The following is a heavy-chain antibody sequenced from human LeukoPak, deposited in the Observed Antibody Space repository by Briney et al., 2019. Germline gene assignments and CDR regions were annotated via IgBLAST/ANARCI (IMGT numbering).Heavy chain of an antibody. V-gene: IGHV4-59*12. J-gene: IGHJ6*03. D-gene: IGHD5-18*01. Sequence: SETLSLTCTVSGGSISSYYWSWIRQPPGKGLEWIGYIYYSGGTNYNPSLKSRVTISVDTSKNQFSLKLSSVTAAGTAVYYCARDHSERGYSYPDYYYYYYMDVWGKGTTVTISS. CDR1: GGSISSYY. CDR2: IYYSGGT. CDR3: ARDHSERGYSYPDYYYYYYMDV.